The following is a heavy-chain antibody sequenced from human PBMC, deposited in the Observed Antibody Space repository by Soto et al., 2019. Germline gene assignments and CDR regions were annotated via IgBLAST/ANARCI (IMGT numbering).Heavy chain of an antibody. CDR1: GGSISSGGHS. Sequence: PSETLSLTCAVSGGSISSGGHSWSWIRQPPGKGLEWIGYISHSGSTNYNPSLKSRVTISVDRSKNQFSLRLSSVTAADTAVYYCARERPRLERENGMDVWGQGTTVTVSS. D-gene: IGHD1-1*01. CDR2: ISHSGST. CDR3: ARERPRLERENGMDV. J-gene: IGHJ6*02. V-gene: IGHV4-30-2*01.